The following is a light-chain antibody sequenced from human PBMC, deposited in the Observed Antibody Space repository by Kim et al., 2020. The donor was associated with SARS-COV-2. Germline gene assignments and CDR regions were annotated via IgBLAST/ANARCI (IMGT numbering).Light chain of an antibody. V-gene: IGLV1-51*01. Sequence: QSVLTQPPSVSAAPGQKVTISCSGSSSNIGNNYVSWYQQFPGTAPKLLIYDDNKRPSGIPDRFSGSKSGTSATLGITGLQTWDEADYYCGTWDTSLSVSVFGGGTQLTVL. CDR3: GTWDTSLSVSV. CDR2: DDN. CDR1: SSNIGNNY. J-gene: IGLJ2*01.